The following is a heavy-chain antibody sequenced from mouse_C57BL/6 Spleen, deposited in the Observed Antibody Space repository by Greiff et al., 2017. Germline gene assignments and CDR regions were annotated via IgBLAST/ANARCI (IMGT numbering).Heavy chain of an antibody. Sequence: EVKLQESGPGLVKPSQSLSLTCSVTGYSITSGYYWNWIRQFPGNKLEWMGYISYDGSNNYNPSLKNRIPITRDTSKNQFFLKLNSVTTEDTATYYCAREGTGTGAMDYWGQGTSVTVSS. D-gene: IGHD4-1*01. J-gene: IGHJ4*01. CDR3: AREGTGTGAMDY. V-gene: IGHV3-6*01. CDR1: GYSITSGYY. CDR2: ISYDGSN.